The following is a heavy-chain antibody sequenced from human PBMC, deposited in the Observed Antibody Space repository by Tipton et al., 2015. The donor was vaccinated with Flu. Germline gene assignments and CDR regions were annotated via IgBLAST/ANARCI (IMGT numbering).Heavy chain of an antibody. Sequence: TLSLTCTVSGGSISSYYWSWIRQPPGKGLEWIGYIYYSGSTNYNPSLKSRVTISVDTSKNQFSLKLSSVTAADTAVYYCARRGEYSSSRGAFDIWGQGTMVTVSS. V-gene: IGHV4-59*08. J-gene: IGHJ3*02. CDR1: GGSISSYY. CDR2: IYYSGST. D-gene: IGHD6-6*01. CDR3: ARRGEYSSSRGAFDI.